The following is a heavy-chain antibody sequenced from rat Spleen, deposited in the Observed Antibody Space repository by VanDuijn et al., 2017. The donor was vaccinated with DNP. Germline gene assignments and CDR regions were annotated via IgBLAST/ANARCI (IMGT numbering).Heavy chain of an antibody. CDR3: ARQLGLTGTLYFDY. Sequence: EVQLVESGGGLVQPGRSLKLSCAASGFIFSNYGMHWIRQAPTKGLEWVASISPSGGNTYYRDSVKGRFTISRDNAKSTLYLQMDSLRSEDTATYYCARQLGLTGTLYFDYWGPGTMVTVSS. D-gene: IGHD5-1*01. CDR1: GFIFSNYG. CDR2: ISPSGGNT. V-gene: IGHV5-19*01. J-gene: IGHJ1*01.